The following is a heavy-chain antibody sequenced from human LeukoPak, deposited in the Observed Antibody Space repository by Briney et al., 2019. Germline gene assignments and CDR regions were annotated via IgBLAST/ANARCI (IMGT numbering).Heavy chain of an antibody. V-gene: IGHV1-69*13. J-gene: IGHJ6*04. CDR1: GGTFSSYA. Sequence: ASVKVSCKASGGTFSSYAISWVRQAPGQGLEWMGGIIPIFGTANYAQKFQGRVTITADESTSTAYMELSSLRSEGTAVYYCARDEGHYYGSGSPVDVWGKGTTVTVSS. D-gene: IGHD3-10*01. CDR2: IIPIFGTA. CDR3: ARDEGHYYGSGSPVDV.